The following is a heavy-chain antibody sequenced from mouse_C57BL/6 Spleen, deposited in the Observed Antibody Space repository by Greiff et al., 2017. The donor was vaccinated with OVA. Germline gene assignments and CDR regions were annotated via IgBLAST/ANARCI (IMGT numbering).Heavy chain of an antibody. CDR2: ISYDGSN. CDR1: GYSITSGYY. CDR3: ARVGYYGNYRYFDY. V-gene: IGHV3-6*01. D-gene: IGHD2-1*01. J-gene: IGHJ2*01. Sequence: EVKLMESGPGLVKPSQSLSLTCSVTGYSITSGYYWNWIRQFPGNKLEWMGYISYDGSNNYNPSLKNRISITRDTSKNQFFLKLNSVTTEDTATYYCARVGYYGNYRYFDYWGQGTTLTVSS.